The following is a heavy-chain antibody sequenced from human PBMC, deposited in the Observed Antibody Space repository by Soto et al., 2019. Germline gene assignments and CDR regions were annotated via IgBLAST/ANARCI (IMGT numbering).Heavy chain of an antibody. CDR3: ARRERKQHLFDY. CDR2: IYYSGST. V-gene: IGHV4-39*01. J-gene: IGHJ4*02. Sequence: SETLSLTCTVSGGSISSSSYYWGWIRQPPGKGLEWIGSIYYSGSTYYNPSLKGRVTISVDTSKNQFSLKLSSVTAADTAVYYCARRERKQHLFDYWGQGTLVTVSS. CDR1: GGSISSSSYY. D-gene: IGHD6-13*01.